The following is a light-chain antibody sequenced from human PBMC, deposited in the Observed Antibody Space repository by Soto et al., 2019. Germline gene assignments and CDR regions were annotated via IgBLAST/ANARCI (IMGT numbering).Light chain of an antibody. CDR1: QGINIF. J-gene: IGKJ2*01. CDR2: AAS. V-gene: IGKV1-9*01. Sequence: DIQLTRSPSFLSASVGDRVTITCRASQGINIFLAWFQQKPGKAPNLLISAASTLQSGVPSRFSGSGSETEFTLTITSLQPEDSATYYCQQRNSYPRTFGQGTKVEIK. CDR3: QQRNSYPRT.